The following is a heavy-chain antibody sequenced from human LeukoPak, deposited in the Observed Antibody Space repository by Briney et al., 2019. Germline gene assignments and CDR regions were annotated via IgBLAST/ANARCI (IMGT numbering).Heavy chain of an antibody. CDR1: GYTFTGYY. Sequence: RASVKVSCKASGYTFTGYYMHWVRQAPGQGLEWMGWINPNSGGTNYAQKFQGRVTMTRDTSIGTAYMELSRLRSDDTAVYYCARALTSIAAAGKRGDAFDIWGQGTMVTVSS. CDR3: ARALTSIAAAGKRGDAFDI. CDR2: INPNSGGT. D-gene: IGHD6-13*01. J-gene: IGHJ3*02. V-gene: IGHV1-2*02.